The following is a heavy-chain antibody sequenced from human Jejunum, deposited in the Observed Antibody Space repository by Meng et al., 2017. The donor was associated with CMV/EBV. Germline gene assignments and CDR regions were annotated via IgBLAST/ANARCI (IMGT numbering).Heavy chain of an antibody. Sequence: YMGWVRQAPRKGLRWVSVLYSGGTTYYADSVKGRFTISRDNSKNTLYLQMNSLRAEDTAVYYCAREGTGYCSSSSCPEGLGVFDIWGQGTMVTVSS. CDR3: AREGTGYCSSSSCPEGLGVFDI. J-gene: IGHJ3*02. CDR1: Y. CDR2: LYSGGTT. V-gene: IGHV3-53*01. D-gene: IGHD2-15*01.